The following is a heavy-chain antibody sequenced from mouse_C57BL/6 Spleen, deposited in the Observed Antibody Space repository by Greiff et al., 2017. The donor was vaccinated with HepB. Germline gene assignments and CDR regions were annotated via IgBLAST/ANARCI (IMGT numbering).Heavy chain of an antibody. CDR2: IDPSDSYT. V-gene: IGHV1-69*01. CDR1: GYTFTSYW. CDR3: ATSYYSNYGENY. Sequence: VQLQQSGAELVMPGASVKLSCKASGYTFTSYWMHWVKQRPGQGLEWIGEIDPSDSYTNYNQKFKGKSTLTVDKASSTTYMQLSSLTSEDSAVYYCATSYYSNYGENYWGQGTTLTVSS. J-gene: IGHJ2*01. D-gene: IGHD2-5*01.